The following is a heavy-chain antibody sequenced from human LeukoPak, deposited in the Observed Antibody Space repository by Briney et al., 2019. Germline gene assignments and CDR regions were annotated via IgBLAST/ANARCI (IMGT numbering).Heavy chain of an antibody. Sequence: SETLSLTCTVSGGSVSSGSYYWNWIRQPPGKGLEWIGYIYYSGSTNYNPSLKSRVTMSEGTSKNQFSLKMTSVTAADTAVYYCARARDSNYYYGMGVWGQGTTVTVSS. CDR2: IYYSGST. CDR3: ARARDSNYYYGMGV. D-gene: IGHD2-15*01. V-gene: IGHV4-61*01. J-gene: IGHJ6*02. CDR1: GGSVSSGSYY.